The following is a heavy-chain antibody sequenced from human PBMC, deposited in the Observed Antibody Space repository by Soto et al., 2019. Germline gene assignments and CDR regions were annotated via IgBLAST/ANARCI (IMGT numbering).Heavy chain of an antibody. CDR3: ARERGEWFRDLLPHGCFDP. CDR2: ILYTGYT. D-gene: IGHD1-26*01. V-gene: IGHV4-59*01. CDR1: GGSISDYY. J-gene: IGHJ5*02. Sequence: PSETLSLTCTVSGGSISDYYWSWIRQPPGKGLEWIGYILYTGYTNYNPSLKSQITISIDTSRNQFSLRLSSVTAADTAVYYCARERGEWFRDLLPHGCFDPWSQATLVTVSS.